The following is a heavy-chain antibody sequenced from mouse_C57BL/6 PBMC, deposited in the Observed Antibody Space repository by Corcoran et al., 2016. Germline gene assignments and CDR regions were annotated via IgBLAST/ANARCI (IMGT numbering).Heavy chain of an antibody. CDR3: ASGWSWFAY. CDR1: GYSITSGYY. D-gene: IGHD2-3*01. CDR2: ISYDGSN. Sequence: DVQLQESGPGLVKPSQSLSLTCSVTGYSITSGYYWNWIRQFPGNKLEWMGYISYDGSNNYNPSLKNRISITRDTSKNQFFLKLNSVTTEDTATYYCASGWSWFAYWGQGTLVTVSA. J-gene: IGHJ3*01. V-gene: IGHV3-6*01.